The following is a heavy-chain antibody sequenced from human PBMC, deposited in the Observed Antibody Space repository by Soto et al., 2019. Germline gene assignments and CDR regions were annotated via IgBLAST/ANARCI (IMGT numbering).Heavy chain of an antibody. CDR3: ARDLPGSSTSRGQYYYYGMDV. Sequence: EVQLVESGGGLIQPGGSLRLSCAASGFTVSSNYMSWVRQAPGKGLEWVSVIYSGGSTYYADSVKGRFTISRDNSKNTLYLQMNSLRAEDTAVYYCARDLPGSSTSRGQYYYYGMDVWGQGTTVTVSS. V-gene: IGHV3-53*01. J-gene: IGHJ6*02. D-gene: IGHD2-2*01. CDR2: IYSGGST. CDR1: GFTVSSNY.